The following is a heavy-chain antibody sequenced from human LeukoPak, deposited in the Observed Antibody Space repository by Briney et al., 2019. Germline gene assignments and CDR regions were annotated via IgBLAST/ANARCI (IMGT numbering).Heavy chain of an antibody. D-gene: IGHD3-22*01. CDR3: AKDTYYYDSSGYLDY. CDR2: ISYDGSNK. CDR1: GFTFSSYG. V-gene: IGHV3-30*18. Sequence: GGSLRLSCAASGFTFSSYGMHWVRQAPGQGLEWVAWISYDGSNKYYADSVKGRFTISRDNSKNTMYLQMNSLRAEDTAVYYCAKDTYYYDSSGYLDYWGQGTLVTVSS. J-gene: IGHJ4*02.